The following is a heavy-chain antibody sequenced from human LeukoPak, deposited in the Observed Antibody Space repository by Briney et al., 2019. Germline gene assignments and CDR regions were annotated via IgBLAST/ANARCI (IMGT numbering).Heavy chain of an antibody. CDR3: AKCGYCSSTSCYAGIRYYMDV. D-gene: IGHD2-2*03. CDR1: GFTFSSYG. J-gene: IGHJ6*03. V-gene: IGHV3-23*01. CDR2: ISGSGGST. Sequence: GGSLRLSCAASGFTFSSYGMSWVRQAPGKGLEWVSAISGSGGSTYYADSVKGRFTISRDNSKNTLYLQMNSLRAEDTAVYYCAKCGYCSSTSCYAGIRYYMDVWGKGTTVTISS.